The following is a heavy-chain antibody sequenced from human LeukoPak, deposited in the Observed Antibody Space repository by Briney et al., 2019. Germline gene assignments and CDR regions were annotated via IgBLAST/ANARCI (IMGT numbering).Heavy chain of an antibody. Sequence: GGSLRLSCAASGFTFSSYAMSWVRQAPGKGLEWVSAISGSGGSTYYADSVKGRFTISRDNSKNTLYLQMNSLRAEDTAVYYCAKDAGLVGAYPRTLDYWGQGTLVTVSS. CDR2: ISGSGGST. CDR3: AKDAGLVGAYPRTLDY. V-gene: IGHV3-23*01. J-gene: IGHJ4*02. CDR1: GFTFSSYA. D-gene: IGHD1-26*01.